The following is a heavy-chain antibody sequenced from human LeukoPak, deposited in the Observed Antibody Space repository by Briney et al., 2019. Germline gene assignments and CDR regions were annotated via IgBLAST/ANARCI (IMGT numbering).Heavy chain of an antibody. Sequence: PGGSLRLSCAASEFTFRSFGMHWVRQAPGKGLEWVAFISNDGSNKYYADSVKGRFTISRDNSKNTLYLHVNSPRAEDTAVYYCAKVSWYSSFESKYYGMDVWGQGTTVTVSS. J-gene: IGHJ6*02. V-gene: IGHV3-30*18. CDR1: EFTFRSFG. D-gene: IGHD6-19*01. CDR2: ISNDGSNK. CDR3: AKVSWYSSFESKYYGMDV.